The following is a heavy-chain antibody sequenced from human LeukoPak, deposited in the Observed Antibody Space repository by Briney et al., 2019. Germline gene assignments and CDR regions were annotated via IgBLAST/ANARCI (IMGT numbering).Heavy chain of an antibody. Sequence: SVKVSCKASGGTFSSYAISWVRQAPGQGPEWMGAIIPLFRTANYAQKFQGRVTITADRSTNTAFMELSSLRSEDTAMYYCATNYEILSGYPKNYYFHIWGQGTMVTVSS. CDR1: GGTFSSYA. D-gene: IGHD3-9*01. CDR3: ATNYEILSGYPKNYYFHI. V-gene: IGHV1-69*06. J-gene: IGHJ3*02. CDR2: IIPLFRTA.